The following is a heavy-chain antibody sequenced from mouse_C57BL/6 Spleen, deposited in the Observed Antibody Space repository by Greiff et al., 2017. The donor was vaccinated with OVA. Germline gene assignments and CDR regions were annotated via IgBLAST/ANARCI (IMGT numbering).Heavy chain of an antibody. CDR2: IYPGDGDT. V-gene: IGHV1-82*01. CDR3: ARSSSHYNYAMDY. Sequence: VQLQQSGPELVKPGASVKISCKASGYAFSSSWMNWVKQRPGKGLEWIGRIYPGDGDTNYNGKFKGKATLTADKSSSTAYMQLSSRTSEDSAVYFCARSSSHYNYAMDYWGQGTSVTVSS. D-gene: IGHD3-2*02. J-gene: IGHJ4*01. CDR1: GYAFSSSW.